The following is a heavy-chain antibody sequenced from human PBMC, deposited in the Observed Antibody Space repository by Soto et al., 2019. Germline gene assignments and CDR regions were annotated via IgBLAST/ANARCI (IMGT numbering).Heavy chain of an antibody. CDR1: GYTFTGYY. Sequence: ASVKVSCKASGYTFTGYYMHWVRQAPGQGLELMGWINPNSGGTNYAQKFQGRVTMTRDTSISTAYMELSRPRSDDTAVYYCAREDMVPGVISAYYGMGVWGQGTTVTVSS. CDR3: AREDMVPGVISAYYGMGV. D-gene: IGHD3-10*01. V-gene: IGHV1-2*02. J-gene: IGHJ6*02. CDR2: INPNSGGT.